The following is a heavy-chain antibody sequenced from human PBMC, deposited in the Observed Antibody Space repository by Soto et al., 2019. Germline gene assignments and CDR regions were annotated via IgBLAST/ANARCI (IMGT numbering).Heavy chain of an antibody. J-gene: IGHJ4*02. D-gene: IGHD3-10*01. CDR2: LHAGGNSA. CDR3: AETRARVTPSWHFDC. CDR1: GFTCSGYA. V-gene: IGHV3-23*01. Sequence: EVQLLESGGDVVQPGRSLRLSCAASGFTCSGYAMSWVRQAPGKGLEWVSVLHAGGNSAYYADSVKGRFTISRANSKNAPYRQMSSLRGEDTAVYYCAETRARVTPSWHFDCWVQGTLVTVSS.